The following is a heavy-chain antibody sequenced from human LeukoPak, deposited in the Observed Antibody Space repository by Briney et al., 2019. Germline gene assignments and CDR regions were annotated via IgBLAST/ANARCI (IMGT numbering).Heavy chain of an antibody. CDR3: ARDPGSYGDYSLAISFDI. D-gene: IGHD4-17*01. CDR2: IYYSGST. J-gene: IGHJ3*02. CDR1: GGSISSSSYY. V-gene: IGHV4-39*02. Sequence: SETLSLTCTVSGGSISSSSYYWGWIRQPPGKGLEWIGSIYYSGSTYYNPSLKSRVTISVDTSKNQFSLKLSSVTAADTAVYYCARDPGSYGDYSLAISFDIWGQGTMVTVSS.